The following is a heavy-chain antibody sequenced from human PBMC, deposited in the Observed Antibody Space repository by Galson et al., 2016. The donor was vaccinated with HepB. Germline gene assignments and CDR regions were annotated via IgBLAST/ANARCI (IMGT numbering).Heavy chain of an antibody. CDR3: AKDSHSSGWNY. Sequence: SLRLSCAASGFRFSGHGMHWVRQAPGKGLEWVGIISYHGIDKYIADSVKGRFSISRDNSRNTLYLQMNSLRAEDTAVYYCAKDSHSSGWNYWGQGTLVTVSS. V-gene: IGHV3-30*18. CDR1: GFRFSGHG. D-gene: IGHD6-19*01. J-gene: IGHJ4*02. CDR2: ISYHGIDK.